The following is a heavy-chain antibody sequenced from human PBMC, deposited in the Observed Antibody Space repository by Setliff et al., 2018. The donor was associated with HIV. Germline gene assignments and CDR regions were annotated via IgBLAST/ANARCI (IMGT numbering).Heavy chain of an antibody. J-gene: IGHJ6*03. D-gene: IGHD3-10*01. V-gene: IGHV1-18*01. CDR1: GYTFTNYG. CDR3: AKIYDSGSDHYYNMDV. Sequence: ASVKVSCKASGYTFTNYGISWVRQAPGQGLEWMGWISAYDGNTNYEQKFQGRVTITADESTSIVYMELNSLRPEDTAVYYCAKIYDSGSDHYYNMDVWGKGTTVTVSS. CDR2: ISAYDGNT.